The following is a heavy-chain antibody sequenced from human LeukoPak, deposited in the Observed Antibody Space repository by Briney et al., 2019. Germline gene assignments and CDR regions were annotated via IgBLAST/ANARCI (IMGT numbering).Heavy chain of an antibody. CDR1: GFTFSSYT. CDR3: AKDDDDFLDVFDI. CDR2: ISGSGSSK. V-gene: IGHV3-23*01. J-gene: IGHJ3*02. Sequence: PGWSLSLSCAACGFTFSSYTMRGVRQAPGRGLEGVSGISGSGSSKYHAESARGRFTISRDNSKNTLHLQMNSLRGEDTAIYYCAKDDDDFLDVFDIRGQGTVVTVSS. D-gene: IGHD3-3*01.